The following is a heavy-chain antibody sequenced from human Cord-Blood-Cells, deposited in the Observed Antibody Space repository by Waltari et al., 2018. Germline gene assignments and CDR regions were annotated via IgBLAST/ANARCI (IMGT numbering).Heavy chain of an antibody. CDR2: INHSGRT. CDR3: ARSKGSGPDY. V-gene: IGHV4-34*01. J-gene: IGHJ4*02. CDR1: GGSFSGYY. Sequence: QVRLQQWGAGLLKPSETLSLTCAVYGGSFSGYYWSWIRQPPGKGLEWIGEINHSGRTNYNPSLMSRVTISVDTSKNQFSLKVSSVTAADTAVYYCARSKGSGPDYWGQGTLVTVSS. D-gene: IGHD4-4*01.